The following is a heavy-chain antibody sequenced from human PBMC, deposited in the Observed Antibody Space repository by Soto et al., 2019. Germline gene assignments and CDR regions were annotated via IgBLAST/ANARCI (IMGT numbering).Heavy chain of an antibody. D-gene: IGHD1-26*01. Sequence: QVQLVESGGDVVQPGRSLRLSCAASGFTFSNYGMHWARQAPGKGLEWVAAILYDGSNKYYADSVKGRFTISRDNATNKLYLQMNSLRDEDTAVYYCAGGTYDFDYWGQGTLVTVSS. V-gene: IGHV3-33*01. CDR1: GFTFSNYG. CDR2: ILYDGSNK. J-gene: IGHJ4*02. CDR3: AGGTYDFDY.